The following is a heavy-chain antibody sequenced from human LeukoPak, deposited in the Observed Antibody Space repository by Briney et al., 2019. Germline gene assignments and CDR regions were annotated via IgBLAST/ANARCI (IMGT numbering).Heavy chain of an antibody. J-gene: IGHJ4*02. Sequence: PSETLSLTCTVSGGSISSYYWSWIRQPPRKGLEWIGYISYSGSTNYNPSLRSRVTISVDTSKKQFSLHLSSVTAADTAVYYCVRRGRDYGGHLNYFDYWGQGALVTVSS. CDR2: ISYSGST. CDR1: GGSISSYY. V-gene: IGHV4-59*08. D-gene: IGHD4-23*01. CDR3: VRRGRDYGGHLNYFDY.